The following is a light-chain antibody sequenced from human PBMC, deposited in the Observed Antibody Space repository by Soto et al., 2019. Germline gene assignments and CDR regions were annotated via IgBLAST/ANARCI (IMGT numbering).Light chain of an antibody. CDR1: SSNIGNNY. CDR2: DNN. V-gene: IGLV1-51*01. CDR3: GTWDTSLSAVV. J-gene: IGLJ2*01. Sequence: QSVLTQPPSVSAAPGQKVTISCSGSSSNIGNNYVSWYQHLPGTAHKVLIYDNNKRPSGIPDRFSGSKSGTSATLGITGLQTGDEGDYYCGTWDTSLSAVVFGGGTKLTVL.